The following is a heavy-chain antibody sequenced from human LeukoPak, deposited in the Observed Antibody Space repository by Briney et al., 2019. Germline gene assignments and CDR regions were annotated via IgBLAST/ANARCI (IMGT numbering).Heavy chain of an antibody. Sequence: PGGSLRLSCEVSGCSVSTSRMSCVRQAPGKGLGWVSVIYDGGTTQYADSVKDRFTISRDNSKNTLYFQMNSLRAEDTAVYYCARGGAVSKSASAPDYWGQGTLVTVS. V-gene: IGHV3-53*01. J-gene: IGHJ4*02. CDR2: IYDGGTT. D-gene: IGHD4-11*01. CDR1: GCSVSTSR. CDR3: ARGGAVSKSASAPDY.